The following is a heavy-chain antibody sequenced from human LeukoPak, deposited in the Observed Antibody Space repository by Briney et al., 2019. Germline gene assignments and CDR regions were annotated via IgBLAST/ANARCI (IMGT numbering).Heavy chain of an antibody. V-gene: IGHV4-59*01. CDR3: ARETSSSALEY. CDR1: GGSMNTYY. CDR2: IFYTGIT. D-gene: IGHD6-6*01. J-gene: IGHJ4*02. Sequence: SETLSLTCNVSGGSMNTYYWSWIRQPPGKGLEWIGYIFYTGITNYNPSLKSRVTISVVTSRNQFSLKLTSVTAADTAVYYCARETSSSALEYWGQGTLVTVSS.